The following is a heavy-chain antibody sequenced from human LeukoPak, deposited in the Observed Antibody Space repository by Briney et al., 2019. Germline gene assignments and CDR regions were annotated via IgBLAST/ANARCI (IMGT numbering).Heavy chain of an antibody. D-gene: IGHD2-15*01. Sequence: GESLKISCKGSGYSFTSYWIGWVRQMPGKGLEWMGIIYPGDSDTRYNPSFQGQVTISADKSISTAYLQWSSLKASDTAMYYCARQLGYCSGGSCGTTNAFGIWGQGTMVTVSS. CDR1: GYSFTSYW. J-gene: IGHJ3*02. V-gene: IGHV5-51*01. CDR2: IYPGDSDT. CDR3: ARQLGYCSGGSCGTTNAFGI.